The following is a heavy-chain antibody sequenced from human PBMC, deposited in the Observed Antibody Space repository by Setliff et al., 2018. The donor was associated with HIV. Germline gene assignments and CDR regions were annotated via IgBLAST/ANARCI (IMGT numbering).Heavy chain of an antibody. CDR3: VRGYGGGYYFDS. J-gene: IGHJ4*02. CDR1: GGSISSGGYY. CDR2: VNHSGGT. D-gene: IGHD2-15*01. V-gene: IGHV4-39*07. Sequence: SETLSLTCTVSGGSISSGGYYWNWFRQPPGRGLEWIGEVNHSGGTNYNLSLKRRVTISVDTSKNQFSLRLTTVTAADTAVYYCVRGYGGGYYFDSWGQGTLVTVSS.